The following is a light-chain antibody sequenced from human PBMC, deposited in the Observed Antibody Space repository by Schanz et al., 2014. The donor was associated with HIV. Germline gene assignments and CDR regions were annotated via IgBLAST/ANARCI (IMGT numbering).Light chain of an antibody. J-gene: IGLJ2*01. V-gene: IGLV7-46*01. Sequence: PSLTVSPGGTVTLTCGSSTGTVTSGHYPYWFQQRPGQAPRTLIYDTNNKHSWTPARFSGSLLGGKAALTLSGAQPEDEADYYCLLSYSGVWVFGGGTKLTVL. CDR1: TGTVTSGHY. CDR3: LLSYSGVWV. CDR2: DTN.